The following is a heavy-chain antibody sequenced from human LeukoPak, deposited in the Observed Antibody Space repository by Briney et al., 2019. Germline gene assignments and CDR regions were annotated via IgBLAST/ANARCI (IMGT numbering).Heavy chain of an antibody. Sequence: PGGSLRLSCAAFGFTFSSYDMSWVRQAPGKGLEWVSSISGSGSSIYYADSVKGRFTISRDNAKNSLYLQMNSLRAEDTAVYYCAELGITMIGGVWGKGTTVTISS. J-gene: IGHJ6*04. CDR1: GFTFSSYD. CDR3: AELGITMIGGV. V-gene: IGHV3-48*03. D-gene: IGHD3-10*02. CDR2: ISGSGSSI.